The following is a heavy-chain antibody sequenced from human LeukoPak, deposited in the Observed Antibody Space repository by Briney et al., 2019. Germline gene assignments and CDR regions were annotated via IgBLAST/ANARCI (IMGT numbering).Heavy chain of an antibody. CDR2: ISSSSSYI. D-gene: IGHD4-17*01. CDR1: GFTFSSYS. V-gene: IGHV3-21*01. Sequence: GSLRLSCAASGFTFSSYSMNWVRQAPGKGLEWVSSISSSSSYIYYADSVKGRFTISRDNAKNSLYLQMNSLRAEDTAVYYCAALTTGYYYGMDVWGQGTTVTVSS. J-gene: IGHJ6*02. CDR3: AALTTGYYYGMDV.